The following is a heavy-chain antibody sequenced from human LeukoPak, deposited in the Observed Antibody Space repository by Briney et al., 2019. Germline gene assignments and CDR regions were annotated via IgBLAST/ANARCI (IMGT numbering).Heavy chain of an antibody. CDR3: ANIRAAAGYYGMDV. D-gene: IGHD6-13*01. V-gene: IGHV4-39*07. J-gene: IGHJ6*02. CDR1: GGSISSGDYY. CDR2: IYYSGST. Sequence: SETLSLTCTVSGGSISSGDYYWSWIRQPPGKGLEWIGSIYYSGSTYYNPSLKSRVTISVDTSKNQFSLKLSSVTAADTAVYYCANIRAAAGYYGMDVWGQGTTVTVSS.